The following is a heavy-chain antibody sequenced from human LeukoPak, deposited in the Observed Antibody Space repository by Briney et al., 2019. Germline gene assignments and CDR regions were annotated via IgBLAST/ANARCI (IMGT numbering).Heavy chain of an antibody. J-gene: IGHJ5*02. CDR2: IWYDGSNK. CDR3: ARDLSRSSLLFDP. CDR1: GFTFSSYG. Sequence: GGSLRLSCAASGFTFSSYGMHWVRQAPGKGLEWVAVIWYDGSNKYYADSVKGRFTISRDNSKNTLYLLMNSLRAEDTAVYYCARDLSRSSLLFDPWGQGTLVTVSS. D-gene: IGHD6-13*01. V-gene: IGHV3-33*01.